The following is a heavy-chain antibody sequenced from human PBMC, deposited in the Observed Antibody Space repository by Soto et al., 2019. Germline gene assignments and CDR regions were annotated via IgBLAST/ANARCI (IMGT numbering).Heavy chain of an antibody. CDR2: ISGSGGST. J-gene: IGHJ6*03. CDR3: AKIGSLQYLMYYYYYYMDV. V-gene: IGHV3-23*01. CDR1: GFTFSSYA. Sequence: GGSLRLSCAASGFTFSSYAMSWVRQAPGKGLEWVSAISGSGGSTYYADSVKGRFTISRDNSKNTLYLQMNSLRAEDTAVYYCAKIGSLQYLMYYYYYYMDVWGKGTTVTVSS. D-gene: IGHD4-4*01.